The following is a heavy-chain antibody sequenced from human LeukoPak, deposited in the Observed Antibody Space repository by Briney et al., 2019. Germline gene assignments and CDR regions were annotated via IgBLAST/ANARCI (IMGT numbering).Heavy chain of an antibody. Sequence: SETLSLTCTVSGGSISGYYWSWIRQPPGKGLEWIAYIYYNGISNYNPSLKSRVIISVDSSKNQFSLKLTSVTAADTAVYYCARSRAFNSGAFDPWGQGSLVTVSS. CDR3: ARSRAFNSGAFDP. D-gene: IGHD1-26*01. V-gene: IGHV4-59*01. CDR1: GGSISGYY. J-gene: IGHJ5*02. CDR2: IYYNGIS.